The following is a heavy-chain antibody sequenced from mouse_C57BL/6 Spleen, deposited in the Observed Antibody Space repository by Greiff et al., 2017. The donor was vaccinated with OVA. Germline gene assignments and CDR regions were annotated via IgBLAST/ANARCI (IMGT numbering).Heavy chain of an antibody. D-gene: IGHD4-1*01. CDR2: LWSGGST. CDR3: SRASLGRNWYFDV. Sequence: VKLMESGPGLVQPSQSLSITCTVSGFSLTSYGVHWVRQSPGKGLEWLGVLWSGGSTDYNAAFISRLSISKDNSKSQVFFTMNSLQADDTAIYYCSRASLGRNWYFDVWGTGTTVTVSS. CDR1: GFSLTSYG. J-gene: IGHJ1*03. V-gene: IGHV2-2*01.